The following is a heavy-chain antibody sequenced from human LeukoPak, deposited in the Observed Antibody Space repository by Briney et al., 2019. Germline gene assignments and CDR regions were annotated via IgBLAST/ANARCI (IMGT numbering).Heavy chain of an antibody. V-gene: IGHV1-8*03. J-gene: IGHJ4*02. D-gene: IGHD3-3*01. CDR1: GYTFTSYD. Sequence: ASVKVSCKASGYTFTSYDINWVRQATGQGLEWMGWMNPNSGNTGYAQKFQGRVTITRNTSISTAYMELSSLRSEDTAVYYCARVGQYYDFWSGYHYGFDYWGQGTLVTVSS. CDR2: MNPNSGNT. CDR3: ARVGQYYDFWSGYHYGFDY.